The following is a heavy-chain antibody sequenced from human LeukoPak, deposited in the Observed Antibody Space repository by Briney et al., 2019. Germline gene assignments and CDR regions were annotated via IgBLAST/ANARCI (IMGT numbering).Heavy chain of an antibody. J-gene: IGHJ4*02. V-gene: IGHV3-48*04. CDR1: GFTFSTHD. D-gene: IGHD3-10*01. Sequence: GGSLRLSCAASGFTFSTHDVNWVRQAPGKGLEWVSFINSRSSTIYYADSVKGRFTISRDNAKNSLYLQMNSLRAEDTAVYYCARGGGYYGEGYYFDYWGQGTLVTVSS. CDR2: INSRSSTI. CDR3: ARGGGYYGEGYYFDY.